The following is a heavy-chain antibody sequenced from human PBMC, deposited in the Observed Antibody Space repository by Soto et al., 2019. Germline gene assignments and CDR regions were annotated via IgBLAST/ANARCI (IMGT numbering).Heavy chain of an antibody. J-gene: IGHJ4*02. D-gene: IGHD6-13*01. CDR2: IWYDGSNK. CDR1: GFTFSSYG. Sequence: GGSLRLSCAASGFTFSSYGMHWVRQAPGKGLEWVAVIWYDGSNKYYADSVKGRFTISRDNSKNTLYLQMNSLRAEDTAVYYCARRAAALDFDYWGQGTLVTVSS. V-gene: IGHV3-33*01. CDR3: ARRAAALDFDY.